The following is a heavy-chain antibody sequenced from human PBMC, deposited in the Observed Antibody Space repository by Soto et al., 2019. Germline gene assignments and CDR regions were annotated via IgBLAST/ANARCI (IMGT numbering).Heavy chain of an antibody. CDR3: ARAGDDRLLWFGELLKRAFDI. D-gene: IGHD3-10*01. J-gene: IGHJ3*02. Sequence: SETLSLTCTVSGGSISSYYWSWIRQPPGKGLEWIGYIYYSGSTNYNPSLKSRVTISVDTSKNQFSLKLSSVTAADTAVYYCARAGDDRLLWFGELLKRAFDIWGQGTMVTVSS. V-gene: IGHV4-59*01. CDR1: GGSISSYY. CDR2: IYYSGST.